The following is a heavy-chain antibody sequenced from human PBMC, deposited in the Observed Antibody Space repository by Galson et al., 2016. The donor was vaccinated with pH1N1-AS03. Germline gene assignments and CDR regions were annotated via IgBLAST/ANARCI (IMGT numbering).Heavy chain of an antibody. J-gene: IGHJ6*02. V-gene: IGHV6-1*01. D-gene: IGHD5/OR15-5a*01. Sequence: CAISGDSVSSHSVAWNWIRQSPSRGLEWLGRTYYRSRWYNDYALSVKSRITINPDTSKNQFSLHLNSVTSEDTAVYCCARGRSSAMDVWGQGTTVTVSS. CDR3: ARGRSSAMDV. CDR2: TYYRSRWYN. CDR1: GDSVSSHSVA.